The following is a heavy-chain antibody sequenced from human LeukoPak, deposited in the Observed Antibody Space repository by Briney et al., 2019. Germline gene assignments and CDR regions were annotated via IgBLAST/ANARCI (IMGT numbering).Heavy chain of an antibody. D-gene: IGHD1-26*01. Sequence: SETLSLTCTVSGYSISSGYYWGWIRQPPGKGLEWIGSIYYSGSTYYNPSLKSRVTISVDTSKNQFSLKLSSVTAADTAVYYCARNSGSYSVWGQGTLVTVSP. CDR2: IYYSGST. CDR3: ARNSGSYSV. J-gene: IGHJ4*02. V-gene: IGHV4-38-2*02. CDR1: GYSISSGYY.